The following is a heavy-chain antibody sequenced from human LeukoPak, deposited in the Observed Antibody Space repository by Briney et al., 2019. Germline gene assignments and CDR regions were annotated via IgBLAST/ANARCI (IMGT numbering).Heavy chain of an antibody. D-gene: IGHD5-18*01. CDR3: ARSNRGVIQLPDY. V-gene: IGHV3-11*03. J-gene: IGHJ4*02. CDR2: ISSTSSYT. CDR1: GFTFSDYY. Sequence: GGSLRLSCAASGFTFSDYYMSRICQAPGKGLEWVSYISSTSSYTNYADSVKGRFTISRDNAKNSLYLQMNSLRAEDTAVYYCARSNRGVIQLPDYWGQGSLVTVSS.